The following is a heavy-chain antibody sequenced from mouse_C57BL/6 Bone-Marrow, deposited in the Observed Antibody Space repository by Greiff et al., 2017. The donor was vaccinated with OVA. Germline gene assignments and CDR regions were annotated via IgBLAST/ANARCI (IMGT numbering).Heavy chain of an antibody. V-gene: IGHV7-3*01. D-gene: IGHD2-3*01. CDR2: IRNKANGYTT. Sequence: DVMLVESGGGLVQPGGSLSLSCAASGFTFTDYYMSWVRQPPGKALEWLGFIRNKANGYTTEYSASVKGRFTISRDNSQSILYLQMNALRAEDSATYYCARWASMMVTPYYAMDYWGQGTSVTVSS. CDR1: GFTFTDYY. CDR3: ARWASMMVTPYYAMDY. J-gene: IGHJ4*01.